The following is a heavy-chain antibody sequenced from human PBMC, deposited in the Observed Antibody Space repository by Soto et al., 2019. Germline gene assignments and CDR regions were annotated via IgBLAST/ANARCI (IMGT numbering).Heavy chain of an antibody. J-gene: IGHJ5*02. CDR2: IYPGDSDT. CDR3: ARSVKSYDFWSGYSRGYWFDP. V-gene: IGHV5-51*01. Sequence: GESLKISCKGSGYSFTSYWIGWVRQMPGKGLEWMGIIYPGDSDTRYSPSFQGQVTISADKSISTAYLQWSSLKASDTAMYYCARSVKSYDFWSGYSRGYWFDPWGQGTLVTVS. CDR1: GYSFTSYW. D-gene: IGHD3-3*01.